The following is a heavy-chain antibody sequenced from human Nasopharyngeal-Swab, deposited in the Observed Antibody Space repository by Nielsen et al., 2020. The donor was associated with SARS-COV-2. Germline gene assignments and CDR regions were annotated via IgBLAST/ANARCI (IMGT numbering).Heavy chain of an antibody. J-gene: IGHJ4*02. Sequence: GESLKISCAASGFTFKRYAMSWVRQAPGKGLEWVSAISDSGGDTYYADSVKGRFTISRDNSRNTLCLQMNSLRAEDTAVYYCAKDLTYDGDYLGGFEYWGQGTLVTVSS. CDR1: GFTFKRYA. CDR2: ISDSGGDT. V-gene: IGHV3-23*01. D-gene: IGHD4-17*01. CDR3: AKDLTYDGDYLGGFEY.